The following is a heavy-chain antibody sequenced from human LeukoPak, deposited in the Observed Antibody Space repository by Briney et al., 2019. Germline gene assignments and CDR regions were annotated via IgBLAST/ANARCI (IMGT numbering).Heavy chain of an antibody. Sequence: PSETLSLTCTVSGISISNYYWSWIRQPPGKGLEWIGNIYYSGSTNYNPSLKSRVTISVDTSKNQFSLKLSSVTAADTAVYYCAREVTAYSSSYYFDYWGQGTLVTVSS. CDR3: AREVTAYSSSYYFDY. V-gene: IGHV4-59*01. CDR2: IYYSGST. D-gene: IGHD6-6*01. J-gene: IGHJ4*02. CDR1: GISISNYY.